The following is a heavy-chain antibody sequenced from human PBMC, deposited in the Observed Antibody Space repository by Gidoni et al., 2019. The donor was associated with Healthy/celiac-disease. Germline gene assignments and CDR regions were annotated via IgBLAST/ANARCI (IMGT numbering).Heavy chain of an antibody. CDR1: GGSFSGYY. CDR3: ARAPRRLRYPDY. D-gene: IGHD4-17*01. CDR2: INHSGST. J-gene: IGHJ4*02. Sequence: QVQLQQWGAGLLKPSETLSLPCAVYGGSFSGYYWSWIRQPPGKGLEWIGEINHSGSTNYNPSLKSRVTISVDTSKNQFSLKLRSVTAADTAVYYCARAPRRLRYPDYGGQGTLVTVSS. V-gene: IGHV4-34*01.